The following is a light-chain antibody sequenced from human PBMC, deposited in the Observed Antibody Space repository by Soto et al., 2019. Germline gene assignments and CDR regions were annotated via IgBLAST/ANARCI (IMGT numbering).Light chain of an antibody. V-gene: IGLV2-23*01. CDR2: EGI. J-gene: IGLJ1*01. Sequence: QSVLAQPASVSGSPGQSITISCTGTSSTVGGFTVVSWYQQHPGKAPKVIIYEGIKRPSGVSNRFSGSNSGSTASLTISGLQAEDEADYYCCSYVGATTYVLGNGTKVKVL. CDR1: SSTVGGFTV. CDR3: CSYVGATTYV.